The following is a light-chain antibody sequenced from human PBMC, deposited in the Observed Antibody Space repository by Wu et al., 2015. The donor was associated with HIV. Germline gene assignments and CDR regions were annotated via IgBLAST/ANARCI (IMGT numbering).Light chain of an antibody. CDR3: METYSSSAMT. J-gene: IGKJ3*01. V-gene: IGKV1-39*01. CDR1: QPISTF. CDR2: VSS. Sequence: DIHLTQSPPSLSASIGDRVTITCRTSQPISTFLNWYRHKPGKAPELLIYVSSHLYSGVPSRFTGSGSGTEFTLTITSLQPEDSATYYCMETYSSSAMTFGPGTRVEIK.